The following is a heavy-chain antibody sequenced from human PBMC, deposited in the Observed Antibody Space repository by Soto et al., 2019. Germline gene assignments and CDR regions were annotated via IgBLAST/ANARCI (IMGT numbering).Heavy chain of an antibody. Sequence: EVQLVESGGGLVKPGGSLRLSCAASGFTFSSYSMNWVRQAPGKGLEWVSSISSSSSYIYYADSVKGRFTISRDNAKNSLYLQMNSLRAEGTAVYYCAREAPYAAGTNYYYGMDVWGQGTTVTVSS. CDR3: AREAPYAAGTNYYYGMDV. CDR1: GFTFSSYS. V-gene: IGHV3-21*01. CDR2: ISSSSSYI. J-gene: IGHJ6*02. D-gene: IGHD6-13*01.